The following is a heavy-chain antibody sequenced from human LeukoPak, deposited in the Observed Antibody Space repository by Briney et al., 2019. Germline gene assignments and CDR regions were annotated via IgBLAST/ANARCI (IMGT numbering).Heavy chain of an antibody. CDR1: GGSISSYY. CDR2: IYHSGST. J-gene: IGHJ4*02. Sequence: SETLSLTCTVSGGSISSYYWGWIRQPPGKGLEWIGSIYHSGSTYYNPSLKSRVTISVDTSKNQFSLKLSSVTAADTAVYYCARVSGAYYDFWSGYYHPGFDYWGQGTLVTVSS. D-gene: IGHD3-3*01. V-gene: IGHV4-39*07. CDR3: ARVSGAYYDFWSGYYHPGFDY.